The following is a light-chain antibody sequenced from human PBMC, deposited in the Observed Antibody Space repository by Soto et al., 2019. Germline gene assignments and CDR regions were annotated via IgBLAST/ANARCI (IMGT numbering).Light chain of an antibody. CDR3: LVWDHNADFVV. J-gene: IGLJ2*01. Sequence: SYEPTQPPSVSVAPGLTARITCGGHNLGRSSVQWFQQKPGQAPVLVVYDDSDRPSGIPERFSGSNSGDTATLTVNRVEAGDEADYFCLVWDHNADFVVFGGGTKLNVL. CDR2: DDS. CDR1: NLGRSS. V-gene: IGLV3-21*02.